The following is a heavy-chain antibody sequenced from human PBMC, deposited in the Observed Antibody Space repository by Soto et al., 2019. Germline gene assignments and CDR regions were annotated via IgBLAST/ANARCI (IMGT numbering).Heavy chain of an antibody. D-gene: IGHD3-9*01. CDR1: GFAFSDHY. V-gene: IGHV3-11*01. CDR3: LDIFF. CDR2: ISNSGDTI. J-gene: IGHJ3*01. Sequence: QVQLVESGGGLVKPGGSLRLSCAASGFAFSDHYMTWIRQAPGKGLEWISFISNSGDTIHYADSVKGRFTISRDNGKNSLYVQRNSLRAEDTAVYYCLDIFFWGQGTRVTVSS.